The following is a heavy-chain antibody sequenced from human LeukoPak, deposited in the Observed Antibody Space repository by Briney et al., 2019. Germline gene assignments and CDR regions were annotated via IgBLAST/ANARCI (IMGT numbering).Heavy chain of an antibody. D-gene: IGHD4-17*01. J-gene: IGHJ4*02. CDR2: IDYSGST. V-gene: IGHV4-39*01. Sequence: SETLSLTCTVSGGSISRGNFYWGWIRQPPGKGLEWIGSIDYSGSTYHNPSLKSRVTISVDTSKNQFSLRLSSVTAADTAVYYCARSGDYGDYGGYWGQGTLVTVSS. CDR3: ARSGDYGDYGGY. CDR1: GGSISRGNFY.